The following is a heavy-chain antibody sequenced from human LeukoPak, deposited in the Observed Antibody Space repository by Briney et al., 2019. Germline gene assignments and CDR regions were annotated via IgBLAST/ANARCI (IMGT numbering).Heavy chain of an antibody. V-gene: IGHV4-38-2*02. J-gene: IGHJ3*02. CDR3: ARGAIAAAGYSAFDI. D-gene: IGHD6-13*01. Sequence: SETLSLTCTVSGYSISSGYYWGWIRQPPGKGLEWIGSIYHSGSTNYNPSLKSRVTISVDKSKNQFSLKLSSVTAADTAVYYCARGAIAAAGYSAFDIWGQGTMVTVSS. CDR1: GYSISSGYY. CDR2: IYHSGST.